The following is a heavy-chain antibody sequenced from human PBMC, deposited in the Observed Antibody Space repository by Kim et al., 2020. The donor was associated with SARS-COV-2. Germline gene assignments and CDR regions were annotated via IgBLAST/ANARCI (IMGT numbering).Heavy chain of an antibody. CDR3: AREYCSSTSCYDYYYGMDV. CDR2: ISAYNGNT. D-gene: IGHD2-2*01. J-gene: IGHJ6*02. Sequence: ASVKVSCKASGYTFTSYGISWVRQAPGQGLEWMGWISAYNGNTNYAQKLQGRVTMTTDTSTSTAYMELRSLRSDDTAVYYCAREYCSSTSCYDYYYGMDVWGQGTTVTVSS. V-gene: IGHV1-18*01. CDR1: GYTFTSYG.